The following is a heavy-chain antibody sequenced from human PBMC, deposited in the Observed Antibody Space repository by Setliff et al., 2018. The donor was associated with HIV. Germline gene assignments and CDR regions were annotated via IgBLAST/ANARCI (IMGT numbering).Heavy chain of an antibody. CDR1: GGSISSGSDC. D-gene: IGHD7-27*01. Sequence: ASETLSLTCTVSGGSISSGSDCWGWIRQPPGKGLEWIGSFYYSWNTYYNPSLKSRVTISVDTSKNQFSLKLSSVTAADTAVYYCARHSKLTGEAPDHWGQGTLVTVSS. CDR2: FYYSWNT. J-gene: IGHJ4*02. CDR3: ARHSKLTGEAPDH. V-gene: IGHV4-39*01.